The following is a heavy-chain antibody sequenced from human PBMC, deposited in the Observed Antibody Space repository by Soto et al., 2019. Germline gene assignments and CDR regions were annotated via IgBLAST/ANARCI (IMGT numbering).Heavy chain of an antibody. D-gene: IGHD6-6*01. CDR2: ITGSGFTT. CDR3: AKSQIGAAQYGDY. CDR1: AFTFSNYA. V-gene: IGHV3-23*01. Sequence: EVQLLESGGGLVQPGGSLRLSCAASAFTFSNYAMNWVRQAPGKWLEWVSAITGSGFTTYYADSVKGRFTISRDNSKNTLYMQMNNLRAEDTAVYYCAKSQIGAAQYGDYWGQGTLVTVSS. J-gene: IGHJ4*02.